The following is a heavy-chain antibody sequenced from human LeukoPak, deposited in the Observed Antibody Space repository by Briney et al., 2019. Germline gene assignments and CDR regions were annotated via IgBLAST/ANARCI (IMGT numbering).Heavy chain of an antibody. Sequence: SETLSLTCAVYGGSFSGYSWSWIRQPPGKGLEWIGYIYHSGSTYYNPSLKSRVTISVDRSKNQFSLKLNSVTAADTAVYYCARDRYGDHTYFDYWGQGTLVTVSS. CDR1: GGSFSGYS. V-gene: IGHV4-30-2*01. D-gene: IGHD4-17*01. CDR2: IYHSGST. CDR3: ARDRYGDHTYFDY. J-gene: IGHJ4*02.